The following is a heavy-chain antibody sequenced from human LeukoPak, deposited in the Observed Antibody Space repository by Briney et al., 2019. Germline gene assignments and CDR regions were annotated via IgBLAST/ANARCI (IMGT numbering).Heavy chain of an antibody. V-gene: IGHV4-4*02. CDR3: ARHRRAHYDFWSGYSPDFDY. J-gene: IGHJ4*02. CDR1: GGSISSSNW. Sequence: PSGTLSLTCAVSGGSISSSNWWSWVRQPPGKGLEWIGEIYHSGSTNYNPSLKSRVTISVDKSKNQFSLKLSSVTAADTAVYYCARHRRAHYDFWSGYSPDFDYWGQGTLVTVSS. CDR2: IYHSGST. D-gene: IGHD3-3*01.